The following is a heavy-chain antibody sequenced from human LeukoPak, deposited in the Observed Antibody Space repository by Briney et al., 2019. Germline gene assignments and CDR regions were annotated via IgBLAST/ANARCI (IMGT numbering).Heavy chain of an antibody. V-gene: IGHV1-24*01. CDR2: FDPGDGET. D-gene: IGHD3-10*01. J-gene: IGHJ4*02. CDR3: ATSVLVRGVIITDY. Sequence: GASVKVSCKVSGYTLTELSMHWVRQAPGKGLEWMGGFDPGDGETIYAQKFQGRVTMTEDTSTDTAYMELSSLRSEDTAVYYCATSVLVRGVIITDYWGQGTLVTVSS. CDR1: GYTLTELS.